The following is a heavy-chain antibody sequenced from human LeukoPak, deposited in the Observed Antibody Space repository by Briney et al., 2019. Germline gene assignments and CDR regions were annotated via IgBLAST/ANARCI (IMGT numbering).Heavy chain of an antibody. D-gene: IGHD3-10*01. J-gene: IGHJ4*02. Sequence: PSETLSLTCTVSGGSISSYYWSWIRQPPGKGLEWIGYIYTSGSTNYNPSLKSRVTISVDTSKNQFSLKLSSVTAADTAVYYCASRGTSGFDYWGQGTLVTVSS. V-gene: IGHV4-4*09. CDR2: IYTSGST. CDR3: ASRGTSGFDY. CDR1: GGSISSYY.